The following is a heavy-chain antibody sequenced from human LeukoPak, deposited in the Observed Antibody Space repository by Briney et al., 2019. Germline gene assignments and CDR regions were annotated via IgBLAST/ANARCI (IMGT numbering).Heavy chain of an antibody. D-gene: IGHD3-22*01. V-gene: IGHV1-2*02. CDR3: ARDQGNGYYINWFDP. CDR1: GYTFTGYY. J-gene: IGHJ5*02. Sequence: ASVKVSCKASGYTFTGYYMHWVRQAPEQGLRWRGGINPNSGGTNYAQKFQGRVTMTTDTSISTAYMELSKLTSDDTAMYYCARDQGNGYYINWFDPWGQGTLVTVSS. CDR2: INPNSGGT.